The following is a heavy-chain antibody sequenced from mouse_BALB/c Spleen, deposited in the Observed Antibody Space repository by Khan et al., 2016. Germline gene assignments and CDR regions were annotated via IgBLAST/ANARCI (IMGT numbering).Heavy chain of an antibody. J-gene: IGHJ3*01. V-gene: IGHV1-87*01. CDR1: GYTFTSYW. CDR3: ARGGTTESPFAY. D-gene: IGHD1-1*01. Sequence: QVQLQQPGAELARPGASVKLSCKASGYTFTSYWIQWIKQRPGQGLEWIGAIYPGDGDTRYTQKFKGKATLTADKSSSTAYMQLSSLTSEDSAVYFCARGGTTESPFAYWGQGTLVTVSA. CDR2: IYPGDGDT.